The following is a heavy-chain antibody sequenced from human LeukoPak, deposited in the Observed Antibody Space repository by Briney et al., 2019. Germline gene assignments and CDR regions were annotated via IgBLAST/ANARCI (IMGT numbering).Heavy chain of an antibody. CDR1: GGSVSSGSYY. D-gene: IGHD3-22*01. CDR3: ARELTYSGYPPNEWNRFDP. Sequence: SETLSLTCTVSGGSVSSGSYYWSWIRQPPGKGLEWIGYIYYSGSTNYNPSLKSRVTISVDTSKNQFSLKLSSVTAADTAVYYCARELTYSGYPPNEWNRFDPWGQGTLVTVSS. V-gene: IGHV4-61*01. J-gene: IGHJ5*02. CDR2: IYYSGST.